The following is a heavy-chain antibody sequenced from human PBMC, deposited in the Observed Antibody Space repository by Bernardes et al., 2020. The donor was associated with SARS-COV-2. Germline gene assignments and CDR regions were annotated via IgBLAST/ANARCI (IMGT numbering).Heavy chain of an antibody. CDR3: AREYTYGFDS. V-gene: IGHV3-48*03. J-gene: IGHJ4*02. CDR2: ISNNESTK. Sequence: GEGMSWVSYISNNESTKYYADSVKGRFTISRDNAKKSLYLKMNSLRAEDTAVYYCAREYTYGFDSWGQ. D-gene: IGHD5-18*01.